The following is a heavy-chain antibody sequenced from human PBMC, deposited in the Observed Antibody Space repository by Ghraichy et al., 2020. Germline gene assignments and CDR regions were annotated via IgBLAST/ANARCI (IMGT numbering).Heavy chain of an antibody. J-gene: IGHJ4*02. CDR1: GFTFSSYS. CDR2: ISSSSSTI. CDR3: ARGYGSGRYGAPDFDY. V-gene: IGHV3-48*02. D-gene: IGHD3-10*01. Sequence: GGSLRLSCAASGFTFSSYSMNWVRQAPGKGLEWVSYISSSSSTIYYADSVKGRFTISRDNAKNSLYLQMNSLRDEDTAVYYCARGYGSGRYGAPDFDYWGQGTLVTVSS.